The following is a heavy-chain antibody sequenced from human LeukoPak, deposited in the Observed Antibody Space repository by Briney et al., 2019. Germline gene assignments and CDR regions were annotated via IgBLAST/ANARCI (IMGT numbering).Heavy chain of an antibody. CDR2: INTKRGVT. D-gene: IGHD5-18*01. J-gene: IGHJ6*03. V-gene: IGHV1-2*02. CDR1: GYRFTELY. Sequence: GASVKVSCKASGYRFTELYIQWVRQAPGQGLEWMGWINTKRGVTNYAQKFQGRVTMTRDTTISTAYMELSSLTSDDTAVYYCAKDVRDSYGTYYYYMDVWGKGTTVTVSS. CDR3: AKDVRDSYGTYYYYMDV.